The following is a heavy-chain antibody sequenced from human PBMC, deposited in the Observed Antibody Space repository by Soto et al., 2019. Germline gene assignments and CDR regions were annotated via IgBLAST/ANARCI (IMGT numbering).Heavy chain of an antibody. V-gene: IGHV3-64D*06. D-gene: IGHD6-13*01. Sequence: GGSLRLSCSASGFTFSSYAMHWVRQAPGKGLEYVSAISSNGGSTYYADSVKGRFTISRDNSKNTLYLQMSSLRAEDTAVYYCVKDPGSSWYYYSYGMDVWGQGTTVTVSS. CDR1: GFTFSSYA. J-gene: IGHJ6*02. CDR3: VKDPGSSWYYYSYGMDV. CDR2: ISSNGGST.